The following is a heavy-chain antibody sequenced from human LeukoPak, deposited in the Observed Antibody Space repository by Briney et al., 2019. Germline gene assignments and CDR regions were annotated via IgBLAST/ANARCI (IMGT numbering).Heavy chain of an antibody. CDR3: AKDLAKQWLISRTLDL. V-gene: IGHV3-9*01. D-gene: IGHD6-19*01. Sequence: PGRSLRLSCTASDFTLDDYAMQWVRQAPGKVLEWVSGISWNTASIGYADSVKGRFTISRDNAKNSLYLQMNSLRPEYTALYYCAKDLAKQWLISRTLDLWGQGKMVTVSS. J-gene: IGHJ3*01. CDR2: ISWNTASI. CDR1: DFTLDDYA.